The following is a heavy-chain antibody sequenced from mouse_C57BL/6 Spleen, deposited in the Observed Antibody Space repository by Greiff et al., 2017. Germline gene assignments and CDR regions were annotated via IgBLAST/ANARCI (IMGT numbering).Heavy chain of an antibody. CDR2: ISGGGGNT. J-gene: IGHJ1*03. CDR3: ARHEGYFDV. Sequence: EVKLMESGGGLVKPGGSLKLSCAASGFTFSSYTMSWVRQTPEKRLEWVATISGGGGNTYYPDSVKGRFTISRDNAKNTLYLQMSSLRSEDTASYYCARHEGYFDVWGTGTTVTVSS. V-gene: IGHV5-9*01. CDR1: GFTFSSYT.